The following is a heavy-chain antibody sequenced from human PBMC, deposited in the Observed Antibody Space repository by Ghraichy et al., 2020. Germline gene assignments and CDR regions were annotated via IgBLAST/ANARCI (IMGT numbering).Heavy chain of an antibody. CDR1: GFSLSTYA. Sequence: GGSLRLSCAASGFSLSTYAMHWVRQAPGKGPEWVALMLYDGTNKYYTDSVKGRFTISRDSSQNTLYLQMNSMRADDTALYYCSRDGGSYYFDYWGQGTLVTVSS. J-gene: IGHJ4*02. D-gene: IGHD2-15*01. CDR3: SRDGGSYYFDY. V-gene: IGHV3-30*04. CDR2: MLYDGTNK.